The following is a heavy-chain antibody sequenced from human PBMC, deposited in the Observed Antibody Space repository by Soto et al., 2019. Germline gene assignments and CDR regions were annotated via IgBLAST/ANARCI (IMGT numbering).Heavy chain of an antibody. J-gene: IGHJ6*02. D-gene: IGHD1-1*01. CDR2: MNPNSGNT. CDR3: ARERTGTTSMDV. CDR1: VYTFTSYD. V-gene: IGHV1-8*01. Sequence: VQLVQSGAEVKKPGASVKVSCKASVYTFTSYDINWVRQATGQGLEWMGWMNPNSGNTGYAQKFRGRVTMTRNTSISTAYMELSSPRSEDTAVYYCARERTGTTSMDVWGQGTTVTVSS.